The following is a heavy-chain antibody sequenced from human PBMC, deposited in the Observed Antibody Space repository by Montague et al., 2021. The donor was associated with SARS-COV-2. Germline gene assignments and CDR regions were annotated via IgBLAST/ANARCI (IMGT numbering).Heavy chain of an antibody. D-gene: IGHD2-2*01. CDR1: GDSVSRNSAA. CDR3: ARTSTSSDY. Sequence: CAISGDSVSRNSAAWNWIRQSPSRGLEWLGRTYYRSKWYNDYAVTVKRRITSNPDTSKNQISLQRNSVTPEDTAVYYCARTSTSSDYWGQGTLVTVSS. CDR2: TYYRSKWYN. V-gene: IGHV6-1*01. J-gene: IGHJ4*02.